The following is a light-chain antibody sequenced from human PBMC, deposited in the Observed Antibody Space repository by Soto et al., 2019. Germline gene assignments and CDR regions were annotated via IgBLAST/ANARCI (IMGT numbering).Light chain of an antibody. CDR2: EVS. J-gene: IGLJ1*01. Sequence: QSVLTQPASVSGSPGQSITISCTGTSSDVGGYNYVSWYQQHPGKAPKLIIYEVSNRPSGVSNRFSGSKSGNTASLTISGLQAEADADYYCNAYTSKSTGVFGTGTKLTVL. CDR1: SSDVGGYNY. CDR3: NAYTSKSTGV. V-gene: IGLV2-14*01.